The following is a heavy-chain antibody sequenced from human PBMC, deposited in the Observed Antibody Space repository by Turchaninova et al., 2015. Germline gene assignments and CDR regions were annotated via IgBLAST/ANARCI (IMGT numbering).Heavy chain of an antibody. CDR1: GYTFTSYA. V-gene: IGHV1-3*01. Sequence: QVQLVQSGAEVKKPGASVKVSCKASGYTFTSYAMHWVRQAPGQRLEWMGWINDGTGNTKYSQKLRGKCNITRETAAVTAYMERGSLRSEDTAVYYCARDWVVGGTFDYWGQGTLVTVSS. CDR3: ARDWVVGGTFDY. D-gene: IGHD2-21*02. CDR2: INDGTGNT. J-gene: IGHJ4*02.